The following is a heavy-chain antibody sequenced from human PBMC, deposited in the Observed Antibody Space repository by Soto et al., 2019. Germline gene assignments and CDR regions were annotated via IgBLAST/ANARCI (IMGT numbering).Heavy chain of an antibody. CDR2: INAGNGNT. CDR3: ARVREVIVLKYYYGMDV. J-gene: IGHJ6*02. V-gene: IGHV1-3*01. D-gene: IGHD3-10*01. Sequence: QVQLVQSGAEVKKPGASVKVSCKASGYTFTSYAMHWVRQAPGQRLEWMGWINAGNGNTKYSQKFQGRVTITRDTSASTAYMELSSLRSEDTAVYYCARVREVIVLKYYYGMDVWGQGTTVTVSS. CDR1: GYTFTSYA.